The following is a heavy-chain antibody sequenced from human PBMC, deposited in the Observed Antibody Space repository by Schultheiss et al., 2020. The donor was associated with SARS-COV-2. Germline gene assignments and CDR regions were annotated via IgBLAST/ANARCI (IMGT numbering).Heavy chain of an antibody. Sequence: GESLKISCAASGFTFSGYEMNWVRQAPGKGLEWVSYISDGGGTIYYADSVKGRFTISRDNAKNSLYLQMNSLRAEDTAVYYCAREFDQLGPYFYYGVDVWGQGTTVTVSS. CDR3: AREFDQLGPYFYYGVDV. V-gene: IGHV3-48*03. J-gene: IGHJ6*02. D-gene: IGHD2-2*01. CDR1: GFTFSGYE. CDR2: ISDGGGTI.